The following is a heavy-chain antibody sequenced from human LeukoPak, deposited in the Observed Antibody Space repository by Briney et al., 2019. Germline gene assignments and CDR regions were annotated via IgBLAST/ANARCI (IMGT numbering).Heavy chain of an antibody. CDR3: ARDQGYCSSTSCYRGFDY. CDR2: IKQDGSEK. D-gene: IGHD2-2*02. CDR1: GFTFSTYW. J-gene: IGHJ4*02. V-gene: IGHV3-7*01. Sequence: GGSLRLSCAASGFTFSTYWMSWVRQAPGKGLEWVANIKQDGSEKYYVDFVKGRFTISRDNAKNLLYLQMNSLRAEDTAVYYCARDQGYCSSTSCYRGFDYWGQGTLVTVSS.